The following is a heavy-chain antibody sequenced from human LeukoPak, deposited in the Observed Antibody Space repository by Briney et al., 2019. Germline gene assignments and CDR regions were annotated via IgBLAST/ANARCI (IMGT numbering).Heavy chain of an antibody. J-gene: IGHJ6*02. Sequence: GGTLRLSCAASGFTFSSYSMNWVRQAPGKGLEWVSSISSGSSYIYYADSVKGRFTISRDTAKNSLYLQMNSLRAEDTAVYYCARVDGSGSYYTGVMDVWGQGTTVTVSS. CDR2: ISSGSSYI. CDR1: GFTFSSYS. V-gene: IGHV3-21*01. CDR3: ARVDGSGSYYTGVMDV. D-gene: IGHD3-10*01.